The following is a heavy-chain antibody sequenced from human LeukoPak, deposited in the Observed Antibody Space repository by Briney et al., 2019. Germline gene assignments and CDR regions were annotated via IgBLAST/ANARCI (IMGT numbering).Heavy chain of an antibody. CDR1: GYTFTGYY. CDR3: ARVGVSSYYGSGVRTAFDI. V-gene: IGHV1-2*02. D-gene: IGHD3-10*01. CDR2: INPNSGDT. Sequence: ASVKVSCKASGYTFTGYYIHWVRQAPGQGLEWMGWINPNSGDTNYAQKFQGRVTMTRDTSISTAYMELSRLRSDDTAVYYCARVGVSSYYGSGVRTAFDIWGQGTMVTVSS. J-gene: IGHJ3*02.